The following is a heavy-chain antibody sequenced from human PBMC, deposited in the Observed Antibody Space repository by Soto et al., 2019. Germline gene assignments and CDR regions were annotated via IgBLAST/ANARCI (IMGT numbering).Heavy chain of an antibody. V-gene: IGHV4-59*01. CDR1: GGSISSYY. CDR3: ARDIGDCSGGSCSSWFDP. CDR2: IYYSGST. Sequence: SETLSLTCTVSGGSISSYYWSWIRQPPGKGLEWIGYIYYSGSTNYNPSLKSRVTISVDTSKNQSSLKLSSVTAADTAVYYCARDIGDCSGGSCSSWFDPWGQGTLVTVSS. D-gene: IGHD2-15*01. J-gene: IGHJ5*02.